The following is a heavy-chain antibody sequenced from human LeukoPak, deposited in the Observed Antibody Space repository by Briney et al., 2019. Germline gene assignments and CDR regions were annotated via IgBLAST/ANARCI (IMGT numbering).Heavy chain of an antibody. V-gene: IGHV3-7*03. CDR1: GFTFSSYW. D-gene: IGHD3-3*01. CDR3: ARDYDRSAWGFDF. J-gene: IGHJ4*02. Sequence: PGESLRLSCAASGFTFSSYWMSWVRQAPGKGLEWVANIKQDGSEKYYVDSVKGRFTISRDNAKNSLYLQMNSLRAEDTAVYYCARDYDRSAWGFDFWGQGTLVTVSS. CDR2: IKQDGSEK.